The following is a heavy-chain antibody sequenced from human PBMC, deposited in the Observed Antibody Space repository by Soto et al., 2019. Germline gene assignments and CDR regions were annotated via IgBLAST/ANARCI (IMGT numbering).Heavy chain of an antibody. J-gene: IGHJ5*02. CDR1: GGSISSSY. CDR3: ARDWDSSGLFDP. Sequence: SETLSLTGTVSGGSISSSYWSWIRQPPGKGLEWLAYIYDDGSANYNPSLKSRATISLDMSKNQFSLKLTSVTAADTALYYCARDWDSSGLFDPWGQGALVTVSS. V-gene: IGHV4-59*01. D-gene: IGHD3-10*01. CDR2: IYDDGSA.